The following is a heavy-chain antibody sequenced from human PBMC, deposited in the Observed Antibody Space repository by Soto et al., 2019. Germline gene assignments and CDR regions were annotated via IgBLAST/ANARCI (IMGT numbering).Heavy chain of an antibody. J-gene: IGHJ6*02. CDR1: GFTFSSYG. D-gene: IGHD6-13*01. V-gene: IGHV3-30*18. CDR2: ISYDGSNK. CDR3: AKDKGSSSGYGMDV. Sequence: PGGSLRLSCAASGFTFSSYGMHWVRQAPGKGLEWVAVISYDGSNKYYADSVKGRFTISRDNSKNTLYLQMNSLRAEDTAVYYCAKDKGSSSGYGMDVWGQGTTVNGS.